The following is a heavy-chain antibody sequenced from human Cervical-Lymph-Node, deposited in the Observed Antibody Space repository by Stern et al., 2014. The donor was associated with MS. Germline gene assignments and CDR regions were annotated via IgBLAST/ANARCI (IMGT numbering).Heavy chain of an antibody. CDR1: GFNFGHYA. V-gene: IGHV3-30-3*01. CDR2: VSSEGSNI. J-gene: IGHJ4*02. Sequence: VQLVESGGGVVQPGRSLRLSCAVSGFNFGHYAMHWVRQAPGKGLEWVAGVSSEGSNICYADSVKGRFTLSRDNSKNIVYLQMNSLRDDDTAMYYCATQIWFDYWGQGTLVTVSS. CDR3: ATQIWFDY. D-gene: IGHD3-16*01.